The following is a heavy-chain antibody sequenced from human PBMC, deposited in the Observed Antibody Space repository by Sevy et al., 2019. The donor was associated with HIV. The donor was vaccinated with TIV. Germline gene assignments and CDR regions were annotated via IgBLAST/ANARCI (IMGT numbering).Heavy chain of an antibody. D-gene: IGHD3-22*01. CDR3: ARPSGSSGYYDFQH. Sequence: GGSLRLSCAASGFTFNSYPMHWVRQAPGKGLEWVAFRSYDGSNKYYAHSVKGRFTISRDISRNTLYLQMNSLRPEDTALYYCARPSGSSGYYDFQHWGQGTLVTVSS. CDR2: RSYDGSNK. V-gene: IGHV3-30*04. J-gene: IGHJ1*01. CDR1: GFTFNSYP.